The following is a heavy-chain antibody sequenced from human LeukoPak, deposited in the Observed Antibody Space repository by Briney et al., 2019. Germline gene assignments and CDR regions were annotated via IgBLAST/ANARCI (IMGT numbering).Heavy chain of an antibody. V-gene: IGHV3-7*01. D-gene: IGHD2-21*01. J-gene: IGHJ4*02. CDR1: GFTFSIYW. CDR3: ARDNGYCSVDY. Sequence: GGPLTLPCAASGFTFSIYWVTWPRQAPGGALEWEANIKQDESEKYYGDSVRGRFTISRDNAQSSLYLQMNSLRAEDTAVYFCARDNGYCSVDYWGQGTLVTVSS. CDR2: IKQDESEK.